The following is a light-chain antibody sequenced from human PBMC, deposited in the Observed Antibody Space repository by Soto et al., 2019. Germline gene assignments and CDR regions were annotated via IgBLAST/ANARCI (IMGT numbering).Light chain of an antibody. CDR2: VAS. CDR3: QQSFTTPLT. Sequence: DIQMTQSPSSLSASVGDRVTITCRASQTISSWLAWYQQKPGKAPNVLINVASTLRSGVPSRFSGSGSGTDFNLTINSLQPEDFATYFCQQSFTTPLTFGGGTKVDNK. V-gene: IGKV1-39*01. CDR1: QTISSW. J-gene: IGKJ4*01.